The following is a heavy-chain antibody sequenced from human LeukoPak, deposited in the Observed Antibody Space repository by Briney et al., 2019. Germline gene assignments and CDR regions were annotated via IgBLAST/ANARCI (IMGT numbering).Heavy chain of an antibody. V-gene: IGHV3-13*01. CDR3: ARAGYSSSWYSFDY. CDR2: IGTAGDT. J-gene: IGHJ4*02. D-gene: IGHD6-13*01. CDR1: GFTFSSYD. Sequence: GGSLRLSCAASGFTFSSYDMHWVRHATGKGLEWVSAIGTAGDTYYPGSVKGRFTISRENAKNSLYLQMNSLRAEDTAVYYCARAGYSSSWYSFDYWGQGTLVTVSS.